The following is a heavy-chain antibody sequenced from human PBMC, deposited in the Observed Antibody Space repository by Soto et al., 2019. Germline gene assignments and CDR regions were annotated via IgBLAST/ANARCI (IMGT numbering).Heavy chain of an antibody. V-gene: IGHV3-23*01. Sequence: WGSLRLSCSTSGFTFKDCSISWVRQAPGKGLEWVSAISGGGGSTYYPDAVEGRVTISRDNSNNTLYMQLRSLRAEDTAVYYCAKALVGATLSGFDSWGQGTLVTVS. CDR2: ISGGGGST. D-gene: IGHD1-26*01. CDR3: AKALVGATLSGFDS. CDR1: GFTFKDCS. J-gene: IGHJ4*02.